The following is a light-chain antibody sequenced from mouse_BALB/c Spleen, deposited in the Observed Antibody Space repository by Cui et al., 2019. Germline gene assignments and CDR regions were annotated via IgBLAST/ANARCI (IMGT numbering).Light chain of an antibody. CDR1: QDSNSY. J-gene: IGKJ5*01. CDR3: LQYDEFPLT. V-gene: IGKV14-111*01. Sequence: DLKMTQSPSSMYASLGETVTLTCKASQDSNSYLSWFQQKPGKSPKTLIYRANRMVGGVPSRFSGSGSGQDYSLTISSLEYEDMRMYYCLQYDEFPLTFGAGTKLELK. CDR2: RAN.